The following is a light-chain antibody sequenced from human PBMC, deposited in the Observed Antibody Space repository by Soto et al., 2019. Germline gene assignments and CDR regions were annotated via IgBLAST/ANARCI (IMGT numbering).Light chain of an antibody. J-gene: IGLJ3*02. V-gene: IGLV1-40*01. CDR1: GSNIGAGYD. CDR3: QSYDSLSGSWV. Sequence: QSVLTQPPSVSGAPGQRVTLSCTGSGSNIGAGYDVDWYQHLPSTGPKVLIYGNTNRPSGVPDRFSGSKSGTSASLAITGLKAEDEADYYCQSYDSLSGSWVFGGGPKLTVL. CDR2: GNT.